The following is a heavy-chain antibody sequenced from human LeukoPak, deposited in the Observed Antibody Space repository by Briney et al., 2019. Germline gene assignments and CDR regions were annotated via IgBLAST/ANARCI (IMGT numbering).Heavy chain of an antibody. CDR1: GFTFSSYA. CDR3: ARAPLYYSGSYH. V-gene: IGHV3-23*01. Sequence: PGGSLRLSCAASGFTFSSYAMSWVRQAPGKGLEWVSAISGSGGSTYYADSVKGRFTISRDNSKNTLYLQMNSLRAEDTAVYYCARAPLYYSGSYHWGQGTLVTVSS. CDR2: ISGSGGST. J-gene: IGHJ5*02. D-gene: IGHD1-26*01.